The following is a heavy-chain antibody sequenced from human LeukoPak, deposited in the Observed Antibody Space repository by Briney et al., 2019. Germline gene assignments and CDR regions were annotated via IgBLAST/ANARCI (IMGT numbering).Heavy chain of an antibody. Sequence: GSVKVSCKASGYTFTGYYMHWVRQAPGQGLEWMGWINPNSGGTNYAQKFQGRVTMTRDTSISTAYMELSRLRSDDTAVYHCAREVGYCSSSSCSSRNFQHWGQGTLVTVSS. CDR2: INPNSGGT. D-gene: IGHD2-2*01. V-gene: IGHV1-2*02. CDR1: GYTFTGYY. J-gene: IGHJ1*01. CDR3: AREVGYCSSSSCSSRNFQH.